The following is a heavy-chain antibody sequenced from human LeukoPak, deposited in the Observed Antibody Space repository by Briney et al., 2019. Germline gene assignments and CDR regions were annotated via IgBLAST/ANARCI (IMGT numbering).Heavy chain of an antibody. D-gene: IGHD4-17*01. J-gene: IGHJ4*02. CDR1: GGSISTYY. V-gene: IGHV4-59*01. CDR2: IYHSGST. CDR3: ARAGSYRLTTTL. Sequence: SETLPLTCTLSGGSISTYYWSWIRQPPGKGLEWIGYIYHSGSTNYNPSLKSRVTISLDTSTNQVSLKLRSVTAADTAVYYCARAGSYRLTTTLWGQGTLVTVSS.